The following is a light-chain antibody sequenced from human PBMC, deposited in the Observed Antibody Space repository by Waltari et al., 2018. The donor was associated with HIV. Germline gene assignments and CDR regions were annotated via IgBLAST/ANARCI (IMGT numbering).Light chain of an antibody. V-gene: IGLV2-14*01. CDR1: TSDFGLYNF. CDR3: ASFTSNYTLI. J-gene: IGLJ2*01. CDR2: EVF. Sequence: QSTLTQPASVSGSPGQSLTISCTGSTSDFGLYNFISWYQQHPGGVPKVIIYEVFRRPPGISSRFSGSRSANTASLTISWLQPEDEADYYCASFTSNYTLIFGGGTKVTVL.